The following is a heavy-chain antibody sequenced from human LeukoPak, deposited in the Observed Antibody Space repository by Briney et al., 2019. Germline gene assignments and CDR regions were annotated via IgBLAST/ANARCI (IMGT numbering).Heavy chain of an antibody. J-gene: IGHJ4*02. D-gene: IGHD3-9*01. Sequence: GESLKITCKGSGYSFTSYWISWVRQMPGKGLEWMGRIDPSDSYTNYSPSFQGHVTISADKSISTAYLQWSSLKASDTAMYYCARVFILTGYYISYYFDYWAREPWSPSPQ. V-gene: IGHV5-10-1*01. CDR3: ARVFILTGYYISYYFDY. CDR1: GYSFTSYW. CDR2: IDPSDSYT.